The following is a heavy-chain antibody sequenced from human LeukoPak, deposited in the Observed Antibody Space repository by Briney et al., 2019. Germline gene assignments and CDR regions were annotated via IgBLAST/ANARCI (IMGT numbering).Heavy chain of an antibody. CDR2: IKQDGNEK. J-gene: IGHJ4*02. CDR1: GFTFSTYW. D-gene: IGHD3-10*01. CDR3: ARVSSYGSGSYYNPWIDY. V-gene: IGHV3-7*01. Sequence: SGGSLRLSCAASGFTFSTYWTSWVRQAPGKGLEWVANIKQDGNEKYYVDSVKGRFTISRDNAKNSLHLQMNSLRAEDTAVYYCARVSSYGSGSYYNPWIDYWGQGTLVTVSS.